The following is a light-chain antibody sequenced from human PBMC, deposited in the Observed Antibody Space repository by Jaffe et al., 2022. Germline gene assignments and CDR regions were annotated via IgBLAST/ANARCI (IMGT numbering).Light chain of an antibody. J-gene: IGKJ4*01. Sequence: EIVLTQSPATLSLSPGEGATLSCRASQSVSSSLAWYQHKPGQAPRLLIYDASNRATGIPARFSGSGSGTDFTLTISSLESEDFAVYYCQQRSSWPLTFGGGTKVEIK. V-gene: IGKV3-11*01. CDR3: QQRSSWPLT. CDR2: DAS. CDR1: QSVSSS.